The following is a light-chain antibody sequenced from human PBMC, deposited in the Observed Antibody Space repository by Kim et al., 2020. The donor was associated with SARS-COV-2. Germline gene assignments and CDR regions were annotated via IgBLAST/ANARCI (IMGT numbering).Light chain of an antibody. V-gene: IGKV1-33*01. CDR2: DAS. CDR1: QDISNY. J-gene: IGKJ4*01. CDR3: QQYNNLLSLT. Sequence: DIQMTQSPSSLSASVGDRVTITCQASQDISNYLNWYQHKPGKAPKLLIYDASTLETGVPSRFSGSGSGTDFTFTISSLQPEDIATYYCQQYNNLLSLTFGGGTKVDIK.